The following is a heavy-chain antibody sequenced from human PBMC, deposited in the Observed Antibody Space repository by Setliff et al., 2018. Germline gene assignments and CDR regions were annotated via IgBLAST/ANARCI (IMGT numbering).Heavy chain of an antibody. V-gene: IGHV3-23*01. J-gene: IGHJ4*02. Sequence: GESLKISCAASGFTFDDYGMNWVRQAPGKGLEWVSGISGSGRNTYYADSVQGRFTISRDNSKNTLYLQMNSLSAEDTAVYYCAKDGGGTYYSRSDYWGQGTLVTVSS. D-gene: IGHD1-26*01. CDR1: GFTFDDYG. CDR2: ISGSGRNT. CDR3: AKDGGGTYYSRSDY.